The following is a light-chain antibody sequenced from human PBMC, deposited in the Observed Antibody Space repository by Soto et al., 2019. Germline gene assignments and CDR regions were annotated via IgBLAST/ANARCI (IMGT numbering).Light chain of an antibody. Sequence: EIVLTQSPGTLSLSPGERATLSWRASQSVDNNYLAWFQQKPGQAPRLLIDDASRRATGIPDRFSGSGSGTDFTLTISRLEPEDFAVYYCQQCAHSPLTFGGGTKVEIK. CDR2: DAS. CDR3: QQCAHSPLT. V-gene: IGKV3-20*01. CDR1: QSVDNNY. J-gene: IGKJ4*01.